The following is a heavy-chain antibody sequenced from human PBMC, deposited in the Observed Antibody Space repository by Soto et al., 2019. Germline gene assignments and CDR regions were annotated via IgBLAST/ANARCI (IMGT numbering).Heavy chain of an antibody. CDR2: INHSGTT. Sequence: PSWTLSLTCAAYGASFCGFFWSWIRQFPGEGLEWIGEINHSGTTNYNPSLKSRLTISIDMSKNQFSPELSSVTAADTALYLGARARPGMSPGTRFDFWGQGAQVTVSS. CDR3: ARARPGMSPGTRFDF. V-gene: IGHV4-34*01. J-gene: IGHJ4*02. CDR1: GASFCGFF. D-gene: IGHD1-26*01.